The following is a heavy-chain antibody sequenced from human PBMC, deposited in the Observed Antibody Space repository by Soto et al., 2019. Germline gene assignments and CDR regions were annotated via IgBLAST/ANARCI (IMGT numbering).Heavy chain of an antibody. D-gene: IGHD6-6*01. Sequence: ASVKVSCKVSGYTLTELSMHWVRQAPGKGLEWMGGFDPEDGETIYAQKFQGRVTMTEDTSTDTAYMELSSLRSEDTAVYYCATGISSSSGYYYYGMDVWGQGTTVTVSS. V-gene: IGHV1-24*01. CDR3: ATGISSSSGYYYYGMDV. J-gene: IGHJ6*02. CDR2: FDPEDGET. CDR1: GYTLTELS.